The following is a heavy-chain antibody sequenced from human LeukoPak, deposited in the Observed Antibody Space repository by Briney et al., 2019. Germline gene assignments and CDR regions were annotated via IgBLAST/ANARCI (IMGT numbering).Heavy chain of an antibody. D-gene: IGHD4-17*01. CDR1: GFTFSSHW. Sequence: GGSLRLSCAASGFTFSSHWMTWVRQAPGKGLEWVASINHNGNVNYYVDSVKGRFTISRDNAKNSLYLQMNSLRAEDTAVYYCARAKYGDPSMYYFDYWGQGTLVTVSS. CDR3: ARAKYGDPSMYYFDY. J-gene: IGHJ4*02. V-gene: IGHV3-7*01. CDR2: INHNGNVN.